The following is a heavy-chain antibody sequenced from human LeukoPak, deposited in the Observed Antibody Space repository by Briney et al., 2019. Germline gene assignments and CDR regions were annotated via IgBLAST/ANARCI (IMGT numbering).Heavy chain of an antibody. Sequence: PGGSLRLSCAASGFTISKSNYAMHWVRQAPGKGLEWVAVISYDGSNKYYADSVKDRFTISRDNFKNMLYLQMNSLRAEDTAVYYCARAILRPGFDYWGQGTLVTVSS. CDR1: GFTISKSNYA. J-gene: IGHJ4*02. CDR2: ISYDGSNK. CDR3: ARAILRPGFDY. V-gene: IGHV3-30*04. D-gene: IGHD2-2*02.